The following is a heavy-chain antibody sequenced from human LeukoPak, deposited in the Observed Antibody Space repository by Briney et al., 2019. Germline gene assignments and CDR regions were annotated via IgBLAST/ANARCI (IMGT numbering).Heavy chain of an antibody. J-gene: IGHJ5*02. CDR2: IYYSGST. Sequence: PSEPLSLTCTVSGVSISSYYWSWIRQPPGKGLEWIGYIYYSGSTNYNPSLKSRVTISVDTSKNQFSLKLSSVTAADTAVYYCARDGSGYCSGGSCYHWFDPWGQGSLVTVSS. D-gene: IGHD2-15*01. CDR3: ARDGSGYCSGGSCYHWFDP. CDR1: GVSISSYY. V-gene: IGHV4-59*01.